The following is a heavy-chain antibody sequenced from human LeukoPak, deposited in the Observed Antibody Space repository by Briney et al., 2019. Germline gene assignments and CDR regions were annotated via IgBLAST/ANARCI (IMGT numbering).Heavy chain of an antibody. Sequence: PGGSLRLSCAASGFSFSNYWMAWVRQAPGKGLEWVASIKQDGSDKYYVDSVKGRFTISRDNAMTSLYLQMNSLRAEDTAVYNCARDIRTAGLFDCWGQGTLVTVSS. V-gene: IGHV3-7*04. CDR1: GFSFSNYW. D-gene: IGHD6-13*01. J-gene: IGHJ4*02. CDR2: IKQDGSDK. CDR3: ARDIRTAGLFDC.